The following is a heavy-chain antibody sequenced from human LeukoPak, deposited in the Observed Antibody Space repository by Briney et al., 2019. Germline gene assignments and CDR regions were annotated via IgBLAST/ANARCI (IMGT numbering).Heavy chain of an antibody. D-gene: IGHD3-3*01. CDR2: IRFDGSIT. CDR1: GFTFSDYG. V-gene: IGHV3-30*02. J-gene: IGHJ4*02. Sequence: GGSLRLSCAASGFTFSDYGMVWVRVRQAPGKGLEWMAFIRFDGSITYYADSVRDRFTISRDNSKNTLYLHMNSLRDEDTAVYYCARGEYYDFWSGYQPPDYWGQGTLVTVSS. CDR3: ARGEYYDFWSGYQPPDY.